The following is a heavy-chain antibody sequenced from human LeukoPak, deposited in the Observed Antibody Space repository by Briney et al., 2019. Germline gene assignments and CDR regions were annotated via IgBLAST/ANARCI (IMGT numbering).Heavy chain of an antibody. CDR2: AYYTGEI. J-gene: IGHJ6*02. V-gene: IGHV4-39*01. D-gene: IGHD6-19*01. CDR1: GGPVASTGCY. CDR3: GRHVSNGWDYHYGLDV. Sequence: SETLSLTCTVSGGPVASTGCYWGWIRQSPGKGLEWIGSAYYTGEIYSTPSLKSRLTISVDTSKNQFALTLTSVTAADTAVYYCGRHVSNGWDYHYGLDVWGQGTTVTVSS.